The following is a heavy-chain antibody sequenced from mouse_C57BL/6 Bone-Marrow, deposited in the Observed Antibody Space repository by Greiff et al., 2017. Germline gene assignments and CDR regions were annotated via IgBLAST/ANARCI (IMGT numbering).Heavy chain of an antibody. V-gene: IGHV1-18*01. Sequence: EVKLVESGPELVKPGASVKIPCKASGYTFTDYNMDWVKQSHGKSLEWIGDINPTNGGTIYNQKFKGKATLTVNTSSSTAYMELRSLTSEDTAVYCCARWRGLLRPCWYFDVWGTGTTVTVSS. CDR1: GYTFTDYN. D-gene: IGHD2-3*01. CDR2: INPTNGGT. CDR3: ARWRGLLRPCWYFDV. J-gene: IGHJ1*03.